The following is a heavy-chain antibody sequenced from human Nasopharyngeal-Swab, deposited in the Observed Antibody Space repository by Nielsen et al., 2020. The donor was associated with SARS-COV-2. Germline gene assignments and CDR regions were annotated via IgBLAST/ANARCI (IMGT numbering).Heavy chain of an antibody. CDR3: TFDSSGYYPHDAFDI. CDR1: GFTFGDYA. V-gene: IGHV3-49*04. CDR2: IRSKAYGGTT. J-gene: IGHJ3*02. Sequence: GESLKISCTASGFTFGDYAMSWVRQAPGKELEWVGFIRSKAYGGTTEYAASVKGRFTISRDDSKSIAYLQMNSLKTEDTAVYYCTFDSSGYYPHDAFDIWGQGTMVTVSS. D-gene: IGHD3-22*01.